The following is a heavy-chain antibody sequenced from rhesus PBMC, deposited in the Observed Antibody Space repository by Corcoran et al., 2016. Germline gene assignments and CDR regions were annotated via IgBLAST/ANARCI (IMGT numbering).Heavy chain of an antibody. D-gene: IGHD1-1*01. CDR2: ISGNCGST. CDR1: GGSISSNY. CDR3: ARGGWNCFDY. V-gene: IGHV4-173*01. J-gene: IGHJ4*01. Sequence: QLQLQESGPGLVKPSETLSLTCAVSGGSISSNYWRWIRQPPGKGLEWMGRISGNCGSTDYNPSLKCRVTISIDTSKNQFSLKLSSVTAADTAVYYCARGGWNCFDYWGQGVLVTVSS.